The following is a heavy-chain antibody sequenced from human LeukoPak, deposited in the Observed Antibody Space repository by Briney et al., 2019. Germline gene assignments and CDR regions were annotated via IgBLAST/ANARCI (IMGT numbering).Heavy chain of an antibody. CDR2: IYPGDSDT. CDR1: GYSFTSYW. J-gene: IGHJ4*02. D-gene: IGHD3-22*01. V-gene: IGHV5-51*01. Sequence: GESLKISCKGSGYSFTSYWIGWVRQVPGKGLEWMGVIYPGDSDTRYSPSFQGQVTISADKSISTAYLQWSSLKASDTAMYYCAGSSTMTRPYYFDYWGQGTLVTVSS. CDR3: AGSSTMTRPYYFDY.